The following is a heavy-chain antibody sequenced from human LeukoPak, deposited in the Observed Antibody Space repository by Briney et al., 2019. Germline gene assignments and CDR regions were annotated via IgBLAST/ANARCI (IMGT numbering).Heavy chain of an antibody. CDR2: ISYDGSNK. Sequence: TGGSLRLSCAASGFTFSSYGMHWVRQAPGKGLEWVAVISYDGSNKYYADSVKGRFTISRDNSKNTLYLQMNSLRAEDTAVYYCAKDYDSYGSLALDYWGQGTLVTVSS. CDR3: AKDYDSYGSLALDY. J-gene: IGHJ4*02. D-gene: IGHD5-18*01. CDR1: GFTFSSYG. V-gene: IGHV3-30*18.